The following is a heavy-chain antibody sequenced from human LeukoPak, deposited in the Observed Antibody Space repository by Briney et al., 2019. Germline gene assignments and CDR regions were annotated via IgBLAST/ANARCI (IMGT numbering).Heavy chain of an antibody. D-gene: IGHD3-22*01. Sequence: PGGSLRLSCAASGFTVSSNYMSWVRQAPGKGLEWVSVIYSGGSTYYADSVKGRFTISRGNSKNTLYLQMNSLRAEDTAVYYCARGVSSGYHYVGYYFDYWGQGTLVTVSS. V-gene: IGHV3-53*01. CDR3: ARGVSSGYHYVGYYFDY. J-gene: IGHJ4*02. CDR1: GFTVSSNY. CDR2: IYSGGST.